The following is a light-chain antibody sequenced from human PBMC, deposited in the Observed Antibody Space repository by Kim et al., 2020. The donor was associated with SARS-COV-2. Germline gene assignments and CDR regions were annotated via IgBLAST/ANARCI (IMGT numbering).Light chain of an antibody. Sequence: PGQTASITCSGDKLGDKYACWYQQKPGQSPVLVIFQDSKRPSGIPERFSGSNSGNTATLTISGTQAMDEADYYCQAWDSSTAHVVFGGGTQLTVL. CDR3: QAWDSSTAHVV. V-gene: IGLV3-1*01. CDR2: QDS. CDR1: KLGDKY. J-gene: IGLJ2*01.